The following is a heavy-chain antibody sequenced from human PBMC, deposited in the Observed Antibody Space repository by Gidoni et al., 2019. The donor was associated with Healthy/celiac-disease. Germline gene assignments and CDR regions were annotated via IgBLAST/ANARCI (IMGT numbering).Heavy chain of an antibody. CDR2: ISGSGGST. J-gene: IGHJ6*03. CDR1: GFTFSSYA. D-gene: IGHD6-6*01. Sequence: EVQLLESGGGLVQPGGSLRLSCAASGFTFSSYAMSWVSQAPGKGLEWVSAISGSGGSTYYADSVKGRFTISRDNYKNTLYLQMNSLRAEDTAVYYCAKGEYSSLVAAYYYYYIDVWGKGTTVTVSS. CDR3: AKGEYSSLVAAYYYYYIDV. V-gene: IGHV3-23*01.